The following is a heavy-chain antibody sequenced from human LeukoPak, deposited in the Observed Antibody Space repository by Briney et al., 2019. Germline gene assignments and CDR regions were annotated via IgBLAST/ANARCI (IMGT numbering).Heavy chain of an antibody. Sequence: GGSLRLSCAASGFTFSSYGMHWVRQAPGKGLEWVAFIRYDGSNKYYADSVKGRFTISRDNSKNTLYLQMNSLRAEDTAVYYCAKEPSGSYYVGYFDYWGQGTLVTVSS. D-gene: IGHD1-26*01. V-gene: IGHV3-30*02. CDR3: AKEPSGSYYVGYFDY. CDR1: GFTFSSYG. J-gene: IGHJ4*02. CDR2: IRYDGSNK.